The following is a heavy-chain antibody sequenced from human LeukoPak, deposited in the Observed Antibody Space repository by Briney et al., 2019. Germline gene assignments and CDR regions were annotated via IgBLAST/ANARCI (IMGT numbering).Heavy chain of an antibody. CDR2: INHSGST. CDR3: ASGHSGYELDYYYYYMDV. Sequence: SETLSLTCAIYGGSFSGYYWNWIRQPPGKGLEWIGEINHSGSTKYNPSLKSRVTISVDTSKNQFSLKLSSVTAADTAVYYCASGHSGYELDYYYYYMDVWGKGTTVTVSS. V-gene: IGHV4-34*01. D-gene: IGHD5-12*01. J-gene: IGHJ6*03. CDR1: GGSFSGYY.